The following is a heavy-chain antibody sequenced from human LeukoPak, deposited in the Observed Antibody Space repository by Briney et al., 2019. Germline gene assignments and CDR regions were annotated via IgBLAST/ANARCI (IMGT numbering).Heavy chain of an antibody. CDR1: GGTFSSSA. Sequence: SVKVSCKASGGTFSSSAISWVRQAPGQGLEWMGGIIPIFGTTNYAQKFQGRVTITADESTSTAYMELSSLKSEDTAVYYCTMTDNYGSGPPDSWGQGSLVTVSS. V-gene: IGHV1-69*13. CDR3: TMTDNYGSGPPDS. CDR2: IIPIFGTT. J-gene: IGHJ4*02. D-gene: IGHD3-10*01.